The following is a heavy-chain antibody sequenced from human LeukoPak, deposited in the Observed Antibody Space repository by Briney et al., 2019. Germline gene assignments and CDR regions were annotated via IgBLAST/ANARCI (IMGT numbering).Heavy chain of an antibody. CDR3: ASSYSYSSSSHYYYYYMDV. CDR1: GGSFSGYY. V-gene: IGHV4-34*01. J-gene: IGHJ6*03. Sequence: SETLSLTCAVYGGSFSGYYWSWLRQPPGKGLEWIGEINHSGSTNYNPSLKSRVTISVDTSKNQFSLKLSSVTAADTAVYYCASSYSYSSSSHYYYYYMDVWGKGTTVTVSS. CDR2: INHSGST. D-gene: IGHD6-6*01.